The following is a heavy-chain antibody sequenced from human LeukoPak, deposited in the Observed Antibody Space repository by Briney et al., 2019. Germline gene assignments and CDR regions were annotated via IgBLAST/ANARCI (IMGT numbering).Heavy chain of an antibody. V-gene: IGHV4-39*02. CDR1: GGSISSSSYY. CDR2: IYYSGST. J-gene: IGHJ4*02. CDR3: ATEPVAGWGSH. D-gene: IGHD6-19*01. Sequence: PSETLSLTCTVSGGSISSSSYYWGWIRQPPGKGLEWIGSIYYSGSTYYNPSLKSRVTISVDTPKNQFSLKLSSVTAADTAVYYCATEPVAGWGSHWGQGTLVTVSS.